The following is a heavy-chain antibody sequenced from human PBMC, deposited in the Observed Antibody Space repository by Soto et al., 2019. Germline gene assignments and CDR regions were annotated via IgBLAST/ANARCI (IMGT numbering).Heavy chain of an antibody. CDR1: GGSFSGYY. Sequence: SETLSLTCAVYGGSFSGYYWSWIRQPPGKGLEWIGEINHSGSTNYNPSVKSRVTISVDTSKNQFSLNLNSVTASDTAVYCCVSQRTSVLTQAYFDYWGPGALVTVSS. CDR3: VSQRTSVLTQAYFDY. J-gene: IGHJ4*02. D-gene: IGHD2-8*01. CDR2: INHSGST. V-gene: IGHV4-34*01.